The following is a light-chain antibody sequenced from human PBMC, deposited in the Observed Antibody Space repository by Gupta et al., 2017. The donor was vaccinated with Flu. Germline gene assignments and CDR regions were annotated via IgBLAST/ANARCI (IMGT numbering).Light chain of an antibody. J-gene: IGLJ1*01. CDR2: EVS. CDR3: SSYAGNTYV. CDR1: SSDVGGYDY. Sequence: QSALTQPPSASGSPGQSVTISRTGTSSDVGGYDYVSWYQQHPGKAPKVMIYEVSKRPSGVPDRFSGSKSGNSASLTVSGLQAEDEADYYCSSYAGNTYVFGTGTKVTVL. V-gene: IGLV2-8*01.